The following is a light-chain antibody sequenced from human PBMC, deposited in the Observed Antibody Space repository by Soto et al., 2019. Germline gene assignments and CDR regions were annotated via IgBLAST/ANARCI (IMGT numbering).Light chain of an antibody. CDR1: ETINKY. J-gene: IGKJ1*01. CDR2: VTS. V-gene: IGKV1-39*01. Sequence: DIHMTQSPSSLSASVGDTVTITCRASETINKYLSWYQHKPGKAPNLLVYVTSILQSGVPSRFSGSGSGTNLTLTINPLQPEDFATYYCQQSETSPWTFGQRDKVDI. CDR3: QQSETSPWT.